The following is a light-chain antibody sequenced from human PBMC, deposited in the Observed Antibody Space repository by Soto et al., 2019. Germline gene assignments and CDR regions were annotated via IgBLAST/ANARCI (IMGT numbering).Light chain of an antibody. CDR2: GAS. Sequence: EIVMTQSPVTLSVSPGESATLSCRASQSVSSNLAWYQQKPGQAPRLLIYGASTRATGIPARFSGSGSGTEFTLTISSLQSEDFAVYYCQQYNNWPPLTFGGGTKVDIK. CDR3: QQYNNWPPLT. J-gene: IGKJ4*01. V-gene: IGKV3-15*01. CDR1: QSVSSN.